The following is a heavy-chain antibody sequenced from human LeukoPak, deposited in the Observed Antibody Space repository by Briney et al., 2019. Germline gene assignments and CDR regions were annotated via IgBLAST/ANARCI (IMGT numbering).Heavy chain of an antibody. J-gene: IGHJ4*02. V-gene: IGHV3-23*01. D-gene: IGHD6-19*01. CDR3: AKDSSGWIDYFDY. Sequence: GGALRLSCAASGFTFSSYAMSWVRQAPGKGLEWVSAISGSGGSTYYADSVKGRFTISRDNSKNTLYLQMNSLRAEDTAVYYCAKDSSGWIDYFDYWGQGTLVTVSS. CDR1: GFTFSSYA. CDR2: ISGSGGST.